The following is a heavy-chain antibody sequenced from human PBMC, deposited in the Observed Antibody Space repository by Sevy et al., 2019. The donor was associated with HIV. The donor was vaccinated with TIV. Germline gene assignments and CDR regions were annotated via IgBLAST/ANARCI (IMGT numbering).Heavy chain of an antibody. D-gene: IGHD3-10*01. CDR3: AKGSRFNPGSYSGH. J-gene: IGHJ4*02. CDR1: GFTFSTYA. Sequence: GGSLRLSCAASGFTFSTYAMSGVRQAPWKGLEWVYTVRGSGATTYYADSVKGRSTMSRDNSKNTEHLQMNSQRAENTAFYYCAKGSRFNPGSYSGHWGQGTLVTVSS. V-gene: IGHV3-23*01. CDR2: VRGSGATT.